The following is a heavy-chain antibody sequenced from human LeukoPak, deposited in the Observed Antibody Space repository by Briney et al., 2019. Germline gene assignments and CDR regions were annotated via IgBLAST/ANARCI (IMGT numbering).Heavy chain of an antibody. Sequence: TGGSLRLSCAASGFTFDDYGMNWVRQAPGKGREWVSGINWNGGSTGYADSVKGRFTISRDNAKNSLYLQMNSLRAEDTALYYCASTIFGGFDPWGQGTLVTVSS. CDR1: GFTFDDYG. CDR2: INWNGGST. CDR3: ASTIFGGFDP. D-gene: IGHD3-3*01. J-gene: IGHJ5*02. V-gene: IGHV3-20*04.